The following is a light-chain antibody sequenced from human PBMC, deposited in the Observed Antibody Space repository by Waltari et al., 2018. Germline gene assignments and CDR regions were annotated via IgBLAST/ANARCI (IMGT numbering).Light chain of an antibody. V-gene: IGLV1-47*01. CDR2: TNN. J-gene: IGLJ3*02. CDR3: AAWDDSLSGRV. CDR1: SSNIGSNY. Sequence: QSVLTQPPSASGTPGPRVTIPCSGSSSNIGSNYVYWYQQLPGTAPTLPIYTNNERPSGVPDRFSGSKDVTSGSLAISGLRSEDEADYYCAAWDDSLSGRVFGGGTKLTVL.